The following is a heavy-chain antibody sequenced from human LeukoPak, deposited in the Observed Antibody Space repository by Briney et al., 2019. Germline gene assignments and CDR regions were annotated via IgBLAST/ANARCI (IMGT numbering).Heavy chain of an antibody. CDR1: GFTFSSYW. CDR2: IKQDGSEK. J-gene: IGHJ6*03. D-gene: IGHD6-19*01. V-gene: IGHV3-7*01. Sequence: PGGSLRLSCAASGFTFSSYWMSWVRQAPGKGLEWVANIKQDGSEKYYVDSVKGRFTISRDNAKNSLYLQMNSLRAEDTAGYYCARVQWLGYYYMDVWGKGTTVTVSS. CDR3: ARVQWLGYYYMDV.